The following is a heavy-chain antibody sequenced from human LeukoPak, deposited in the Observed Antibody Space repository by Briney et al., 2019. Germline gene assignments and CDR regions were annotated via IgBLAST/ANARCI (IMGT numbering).Heavy chain of an antibody. Sequence: PRGSLRLSCSASGFTFSSFAMHWVRQAPGKGLEYVAAISRNGGSTYYADSVEGRFTISRDNSKNTLYLQMSSLRAEDTAVYYCARDQRYCSSSSCPWEPFDYWGQGTLVTVSS. CDR3: ARDQRYCSSSSCPWEPFDY. V-gene: IGHV3-64D*09. D-gene: IGHD2-2*01. J-gene: IGHJ4*02. CDR1: GFTFSSFA. CDR2: ISRNGGST.